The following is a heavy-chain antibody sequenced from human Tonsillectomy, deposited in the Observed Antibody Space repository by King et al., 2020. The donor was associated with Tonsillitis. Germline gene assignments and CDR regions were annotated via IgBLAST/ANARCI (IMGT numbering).Heavy chain of an antibody. CDR3: ARVGGDSSSPNDAFDI. Sequence: VQLVESGGGLVQPGGSLRLSCAASGFTFSSYEMNWVRQAPGKGLEWVSYISSSGSTIYYADSVKGRFTISRDNAKNSLYLQMNSLRAEDTAVYYCARVGGDSSSPNDAFDIWGQGTMVTVSS. CDR2: ISSSGSTI. D-gene: IGHD6-13*01. J-gene: IGHJ3*02. V-gene: IGHV3-48*03. CDR1: GFTFSSYE.